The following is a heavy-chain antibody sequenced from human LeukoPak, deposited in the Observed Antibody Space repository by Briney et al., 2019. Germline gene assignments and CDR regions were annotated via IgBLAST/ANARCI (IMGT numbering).Heavy chain of an antibody. Sequence: GASLKVSCKASGYTFTDYHIHWVRQATGQGLEWMGWMNPNSGNTGYAQKFQGRVTITRNTSISTAYMELSSLRSEDTAVYYCARGLNYYDSSGYHRGVAFDIWGQGTMVTVSS. CDR3: ARGLNYYDSSGYHRGVAFDI. J-gene: IGHJ3*02. CDR2: MNPNSGNT. D-gene: IGHD3-22*01. CDR1: GYTFTDYH. V-gene: IGHV1-8*03.